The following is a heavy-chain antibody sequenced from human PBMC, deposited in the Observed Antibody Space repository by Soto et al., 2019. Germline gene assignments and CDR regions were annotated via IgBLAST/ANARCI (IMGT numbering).Heavy chain of an antibody. CDR2: IKSKTDGGTT. CDR3: TIDGPVWYQSPYYGMDV. Sequence: GGSLRLSCAASGFTFSNAWMNWVRQAPGKGLEWVGRIKSKTDGGTTDYAAPVKGRFTISRDDSKNTLYLQMNSLKTEDTAVYYCTIDGPVWYQSPYYGMDVWGQGTTVTVSS. CDR1: GFTFSNAW. D-gene: IGHD2-8*01. J-gene: IGHJ6*02. V-gene: IGHV3-15*07.